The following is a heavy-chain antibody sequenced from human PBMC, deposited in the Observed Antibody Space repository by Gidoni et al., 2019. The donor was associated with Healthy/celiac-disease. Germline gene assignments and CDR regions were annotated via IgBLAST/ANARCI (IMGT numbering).Heavy chain of an antibody. Sequence: EVQLVESGGGLVQPGGSLNLSCAASGFTFSGSAMHRVRQASGKGLEWVGRIRSKANSYATAYAASVKGRFTISRDDSKNTAYLQMNSLKTEDTAVYYCTTGARTADYWGQGTLVTVSS. CDR2: IRSKANSYAT. CDR1: GFTFSGSA. D-gene: IGHD3-10*01. J-gene: IGHJ4*02. CDR3: TTGARTADY. V-gene: IGHV3-73*02.